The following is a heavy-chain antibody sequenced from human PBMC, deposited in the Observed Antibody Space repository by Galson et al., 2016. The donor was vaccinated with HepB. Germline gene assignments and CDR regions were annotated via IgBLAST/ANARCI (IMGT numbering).Heavy chain of an antibody. V-gene: IGHV3-7*03. CDR1: GFNFSSYW. CDR3: ASEPTKSNEGY. Sequence: SLRLSCAASGFNFSSYWMTWFRQAPGKGLEWVANIKHDGSETWYVDSMRGRFTISRDNAKNSLYLQMSSLRAEDTAVYYCASEPTKSNEGYWGQGTLVSVSS. J-gene: IGHJ4*02. CDR2: IKHDGSET. D-gene: IGHD1-1*01.